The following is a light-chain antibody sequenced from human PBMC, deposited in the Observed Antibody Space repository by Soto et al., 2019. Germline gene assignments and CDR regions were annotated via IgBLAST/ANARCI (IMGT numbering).Light chain of an antibody. Sequence: HSALTQPASVSGSPGQSITISCTGTSSDVGGYSYVSWYQQHPGKAPKLMIYDVNNRPSGVSNRFSGSKSGNTASLTISGLQAEDEADYYCSSYTYSSTLYVFGTGTKVTVL. J-gene: IGLJ1*01. V-gene: IGLV2-14*01. CDR1: SSDVGGYSY. CDR3: SSYTYSSTLYV. CDR2: DVN.